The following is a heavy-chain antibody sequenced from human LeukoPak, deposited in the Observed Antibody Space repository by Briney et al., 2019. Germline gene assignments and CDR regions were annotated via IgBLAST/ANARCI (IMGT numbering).Heavy chain of an antibody. J-gene: IGHJ4*02. CDR1: GFTFSSYA. CDR3: AKLSEGSTYYDFWSGLVGPSFDY. V-gene: IGHV3-23*01. Sequence: PGGSLRLSCAASGFTFSSYAMSWVRQAPGKGLEWVSAISGSGGSTYYADSVKGRFTISRDNSKNTLYLQMNSLRAEDTAVYYCAKLSEGSTYYDFWSGLVGPSFDYWGQGTLVAVSS. CDR2: ISGSGGST. D-gene: IGHD3-3*01.